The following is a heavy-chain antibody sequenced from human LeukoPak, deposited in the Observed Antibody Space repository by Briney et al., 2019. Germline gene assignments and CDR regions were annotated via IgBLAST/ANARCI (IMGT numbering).Heavy chain of an antibody. CDR1: GFTFDDYA. J-gene: IGHJ3*02. Sequence: PGGSLRLSCAASGFTFDDYAMHWVRRAPGKGLEWVSGISWNSGSIGYADSVKGRFTISRDNAKNSLYLQMNSLRAEDTALYYCAKVGQQLATDIWGQGTMVTVSS. V-gene: IGHV3-9*01. CDR2: ISWNSGSI. D-gene: IGHD6-13*01. CDR3: AKVGQQLATDI.